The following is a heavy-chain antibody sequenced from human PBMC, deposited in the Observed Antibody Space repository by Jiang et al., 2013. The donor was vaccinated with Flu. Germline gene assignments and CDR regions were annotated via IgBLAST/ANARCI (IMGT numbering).Heavy chain of an antibody. CDR1: GYTFTSYA. V-gene: IGHV7-4-1*02. J-gene: IGHJ6*02. Sequence: QSGSELKKPGASVKVSCKASGYTFTSYAMNWVRQAPGQGLEWMGWINTNTGNPTYAQGFTGRFVFSLDTSVSTAYLQISSLKAEDTAVYYCASPSYCSGGSCYSASDMDVWGQGTTVTVSS. CDR3: ASPSYCSGGSCYSASDMDV. D-gene: IGHD2-15*01. CDR2: INTNTGNP.